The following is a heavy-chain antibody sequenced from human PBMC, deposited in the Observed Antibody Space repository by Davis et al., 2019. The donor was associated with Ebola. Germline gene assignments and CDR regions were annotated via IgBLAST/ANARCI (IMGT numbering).Heavy chain of an antibody. D-gene: IGHD1-26*01. J-gene: IGHJ4*02. Sequence: SETLSLTCTVSGGSISSSSYYWGWIRQLPGKGLEWIGSIYYSGSTYYNPSLKSRVTISVDTSKNQFSLKLSSVTAADTAVYYCARHNAGARIDYWGQGTLVTVSS. CDR2: IYYSGST. V-gene: IGHV4-39*01. CDR3: ARHNAGARIDY. CDR1: GGSISSSSYY.